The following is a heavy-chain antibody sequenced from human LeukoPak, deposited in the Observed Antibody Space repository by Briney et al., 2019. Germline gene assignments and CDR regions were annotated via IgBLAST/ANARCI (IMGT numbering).Heavy chain of an antibody. CDR1: GGSITGYF. CDR3: ARHKSVSYDAIDL. J-gene: IGHJ3*01. V-gene: IGHV4-59*08. CDR2: VFYSGGT. D-gene: IGHD3-10*01. Sequence: PSETLSLTCTVSGGSITGYFWSWIRQPPGKGLEWIGYVFYSGGTLYNPSLESRVTMSVGTSKSQFSLELTSVTAADTAVYYCARHKSVSYDAIDLWGRGTMVTVSS.